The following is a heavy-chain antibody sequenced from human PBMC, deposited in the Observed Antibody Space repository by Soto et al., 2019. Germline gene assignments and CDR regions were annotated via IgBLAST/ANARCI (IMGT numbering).Heavy chain of an antibody. V-gene: IGHV4-61*01. Sequence: PSETLSLTCTVSGGSVSSGSYYWTWVRQPPGKGLEWIGYIYYSGSTNYNPSLKSRVTISVDTSKNQFSLKLTSVTAADTAVYYCARDYYGSGSLDYWGQGTLVTVSS. CDR3: ARDYYGSGSLDY. CDR2: IYYSGST. J-gene: IGHJ4*02. D-gene: IGHD3-10*01. CDR1: GGSVSSGSYY.